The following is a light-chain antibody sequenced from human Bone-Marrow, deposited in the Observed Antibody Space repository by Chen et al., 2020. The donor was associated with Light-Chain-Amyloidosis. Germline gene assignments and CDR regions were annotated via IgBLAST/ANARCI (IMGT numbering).Light chain of an antibody. CDR1: DLPTKY. CDR2: RDT. CDR3: QSADSSVTYEGI. V-gene: IGLV3-25*03. Sequence: SYELTQPPSVSVSPGQTARLTCSGDDLPTKYAYWYQQKPGQAPVLVIHRDTERPSGISERFSGSSAGTTATLTISVVQAEDEADYHCQSADSSVTYEGIFGGGTKLTVL. J-gene: IGLJ2*01.